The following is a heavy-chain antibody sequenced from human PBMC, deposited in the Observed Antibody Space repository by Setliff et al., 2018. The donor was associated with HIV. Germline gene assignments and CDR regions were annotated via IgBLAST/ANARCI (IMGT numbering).Heavy chain of an antibody. J-gene: IGHJ2*01. V-gene: IGHV4-59*08. CDR1: GGSMSGYY. D-gene: IGHD4-17*01. CDR2: VYFSGTA. Sequence: PSETLSLTCSVSGGSMSGYYWSWIRQPPGNGLEYIGDVYFSGTANYNSSLKSRVTISIDTSRSHFSLRLTSVTAADTAVYYCASCIFGDYARYFALWGRGTLVTVSS. CDR3: ASCIFGDYARYFAL.